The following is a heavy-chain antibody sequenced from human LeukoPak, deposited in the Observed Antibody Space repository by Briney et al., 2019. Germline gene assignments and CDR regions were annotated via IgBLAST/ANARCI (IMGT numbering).Heavy chain of an antibody. CDR3: ARDSGSFYFDY. V-gene: IGHV4-30-4*08. CDR1: GGSISSGDYY. D-gene: IGHD1-26*01. CDR2: IYYGGST. J-gene: IGHJ4*02. Sequence: SQTLSLTCTVSGGSISSGDYYWSWIRQPPGKGLEWIGYIYYGGSTYYNPSLKSRVTISVDTSKNQFSLKLSSVTAADTAVYYCARDSGSFYFDYWGQGTLVTVSS.